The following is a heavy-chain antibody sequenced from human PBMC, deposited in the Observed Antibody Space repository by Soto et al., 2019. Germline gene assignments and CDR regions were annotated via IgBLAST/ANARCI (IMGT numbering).Heavy chain of an antibody. CDR3: AREGEWLEYYFDY. V-gene: IGHV4-30-4*01. CDR2: IYYSGST. Sequence: QVQLQESGPGLVKPSQTLSLTCTVSGGSISSGDYYWSWIRQPPGKGLEWIGYIYYSGSTYYDPSLKSRVTIPVDTSKNRVSLKLSSVTAADTAVYYCAREGEWLEYYFDYWGQGTLVTVSS. D-gene: IGHD6-19*01. CDR1: GGSISSGDYY. J-gene: IGHJ4*02.